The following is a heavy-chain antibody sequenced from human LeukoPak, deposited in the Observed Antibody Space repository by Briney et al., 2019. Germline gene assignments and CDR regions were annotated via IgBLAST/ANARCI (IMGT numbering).Heavy chain of an antibody. V-gene: IGHV1-69*13. Sequence: SVKVSCKASGGTFSSYAISWVRQAPGQGLEWMGGIIPIFGTANYAQKFQGRVTITADESTSTAYMELSSLRSEDTAVYYCAGEGSIAVAGNWYFDLWGRGTLVTVSS. CDR1: GGTFSSYA. CDR2: IIPIFGTA. J-gene: IGHJ2*01. CDR3: AGEGSIAVAGNWYFDL. D-gene: IGHD6-19*01.